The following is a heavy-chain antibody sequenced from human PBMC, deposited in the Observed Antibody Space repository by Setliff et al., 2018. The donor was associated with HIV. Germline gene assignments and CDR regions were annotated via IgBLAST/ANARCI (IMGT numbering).Heavy chain of an antibody. Sequence: PSETLSLTCPVSGYSISSGYYWGWIRQPPGRGLEWIGAIHHSGNTYYNPSLKSRIIMSVDTSKNQFSLKLSSVTAADTALYYCARSDSYCAGDCYGVDGVDAFDIWGQGTMVTVSS. CDR3: ARSDSYCAGDCYGVDGVDAFDI. CDR1: GYSISSGYY. J-gene: IGHJ3*02. D-gene: IGHD2-21*02. V-gene: IGHV4-38-2*01. CDR2: IHHSGNT.